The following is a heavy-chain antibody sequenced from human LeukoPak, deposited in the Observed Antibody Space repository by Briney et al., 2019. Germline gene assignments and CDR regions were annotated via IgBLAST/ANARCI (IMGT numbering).Heavy chain of an antibody. D-gene: IGHD1-1*01. J-gene: IGHJ4*02. CDR2: IIPIFGTA. CDR1: GGTFSSYA. V-gene: IGHV1-69*13. Sequence: GASVKVSCTASGGTFSSYAISWVRQAPGQGLEWMGGIIPIFGTANYAQKFQGRVTITADESTSTAYMELSSLRSEDTAVYYCARGGSVQLETEYYFDYWGQGTLVTVSS. CDR3: ARGGSVQLETEYYFDY.